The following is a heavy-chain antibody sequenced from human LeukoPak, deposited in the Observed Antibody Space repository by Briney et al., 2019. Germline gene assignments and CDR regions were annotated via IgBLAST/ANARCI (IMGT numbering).Heavy chain of an antibody. J-gene: IGHJ4*02. CDR1: GFTYSIFA. V-gene: IGHV3-23*01. CDR3: AKIHWNGGRCYDY. Sequence: QPGGSLRLSCAASGFTYSIFAMSWVRQAPGKGLEWVSTIGDSGTRTYYADSVKGRFTISRDNSKNTLYLQMNNLRGEDTAVYYCAKIHWNGGRCYDYWGQGTLVSVSS. CDR2: IGDSGTRT. D-gene: IGHD2-15*01.